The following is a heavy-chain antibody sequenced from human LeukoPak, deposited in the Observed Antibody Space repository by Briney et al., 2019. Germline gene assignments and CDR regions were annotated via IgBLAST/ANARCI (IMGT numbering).Heavy chain of an antibody. CDR2: INPNSGGT. Sequence: GASVKVSCKASGYTFTGYYMHWVRQAPGQGLEWMGWINPNSGGTNYAQKFQGRVTMTRDTSISTAYMELSRLRSDDTAVYYCARAADIAVAGDPPDYWGQGTLVTVSS. D-gene: IGHD6-19*01. CDR3: ARAADIAVAGDPPDY. CDR1: GYTFTGYY. J-gene: IGHJ4*02. V-gene: IGHV1-2*02.